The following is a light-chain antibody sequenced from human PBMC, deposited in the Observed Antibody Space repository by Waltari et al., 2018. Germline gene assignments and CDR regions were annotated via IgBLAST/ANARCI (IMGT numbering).Light chain of an antibody. CDR2: KAA. V-gene: IGKV1-5*03. Sequence: IQVTQSPSTLSASVGDRVNITCRTSESVSRHLAWYQPQPGRAPKLLIYKAATLETVAPSKCSRSGSGTEFSLTITNLQRDDFATYICQHYDSYQYAFGPGTKLEI. J-gene: IGKJ2*01. CDR1: ESVSRH. CDR3: QHYDSYQYA.